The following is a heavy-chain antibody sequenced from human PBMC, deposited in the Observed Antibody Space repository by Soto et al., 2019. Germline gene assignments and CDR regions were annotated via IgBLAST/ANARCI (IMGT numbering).Heavy chain of an antibody. V-gene: IGHV4-59*12. CDR3: ARRFDS. CDR2: IYYNGTA. CDR1: GDSISNXY. Sequence: QVQLQESGPGLVKPSETLSLTCTVSGDSISNXYXXXXRQPPGKGLEWIGCIYYNGTANYNPSLKSRVTISLDLSKNEFSLRLSSVTAADTAVYHCARRFDSWGQGTLVTVSS. J-gene: IGHJ4*02.